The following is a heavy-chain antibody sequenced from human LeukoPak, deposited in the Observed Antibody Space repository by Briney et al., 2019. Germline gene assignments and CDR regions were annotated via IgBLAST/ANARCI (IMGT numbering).Heavy chain of an antibody. CDR2: ISSSSSYI. V-gene: IGHV3-21*01. J-gene: IGHJ4*02. Sequence: GGSLGLSCAASGFTFSSYSMNWVRQAPGKGLEWVSSISSSSSYIYYADSVKGRFTISRDNAKNSLYLQMNSLRAEDTAMYYCARRATTERGHSYGLDFWGQGTLVTVSS. D-gene: IGHD5-18*01. CDR1: GFTFSSYS. CDR3: ARRATTERGHSYGLDF.